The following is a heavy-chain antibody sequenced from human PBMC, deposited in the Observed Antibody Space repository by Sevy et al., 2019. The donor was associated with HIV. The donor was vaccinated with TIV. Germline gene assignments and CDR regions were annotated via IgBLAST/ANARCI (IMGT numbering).Heavy chain of an antibody. V-gene: IGHV3-23*01. J-gene: IGHJ5*02. CDR3: TRNGGAFDNGFDP. CDR1: GFTFSNYA. Sequence: GSLRLSCAASGFTFSNYAMSWVRQAPGKGLEWVSGISDSAYNTYYADSVKGRFTISRDNSKNSLYLQMNSLRAEDTAVYYCTRNGGAFDNGFDPWGQGTLVTVSS. D-gene: IGHD2-8*01. CDR2: ISDSAYNT.